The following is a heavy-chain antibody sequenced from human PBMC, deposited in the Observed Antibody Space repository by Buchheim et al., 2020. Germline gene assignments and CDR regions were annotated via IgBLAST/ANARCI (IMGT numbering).Heavy chain of an antibody. CDR1: GYSFTNYW. CDR2: IDPSDSYR. CDR3: ARHDVRTGSAEMFYFDY. V-gene: IGHV5-10-1*01. Sequence: EVQLVQSGAEVKKSGESLRISCKGSGYSFTNYWISWVRQMPGKGLEWMGRIDPSDSYRNYNPSFQGHVTVSVDTSISTAYLQWSSLKASDSAMYYCARHDVRTGSAEMFYFDYWGQGAL. D-gene: IGHD1-14*01. J-gene: IGHJ4*02.